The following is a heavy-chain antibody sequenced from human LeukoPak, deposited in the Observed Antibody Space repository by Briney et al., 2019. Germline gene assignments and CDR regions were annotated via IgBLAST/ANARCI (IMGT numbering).Heavy chain of an antibody. V-gene: IGHV1-8*03. Sequence: ASVKVSCKASGYTFTSYDINWVRQATGQGLEWMGWMNPNSGNTGYAQKFQGRVTITRNTSISTAYMELRSLRSEDTAVYYCTTDSRSYYDFWSGTRGYYYYMDVWGKGTTVTVSS. CDR3: TTDSRSYYDFWSGTRGYYYYMDV. CDR1: GYTFTSYD. D-gene: IGHD3-3*01. CDR2: MNPNSGNT. J-gene: IGHJ6*03.